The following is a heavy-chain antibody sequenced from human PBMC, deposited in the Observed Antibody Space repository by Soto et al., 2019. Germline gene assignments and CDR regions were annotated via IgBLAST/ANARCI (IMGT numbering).Heavy chain of an antibody. Sequence: HVTLKESGPVLVKPTETLTLTCTVSGFSLSNGKVGVSWIRQPPGKALEWLAHIFSIDEKSYRTPLKSRLTIAEDTSKGQVGLTITNVVPVDTATDYWARIVFGRSVAVGYFYMDVWGKGTTVTVCS. J-gene: IGHJ6*03. CDR3: ARIVFGRSVAVGYFYMDV. CDR1: GFSLSNGKVG. V-gene: IGHV2-26*01. CDR2: IFSIDEK. D-gene: IGHD6-19*01.